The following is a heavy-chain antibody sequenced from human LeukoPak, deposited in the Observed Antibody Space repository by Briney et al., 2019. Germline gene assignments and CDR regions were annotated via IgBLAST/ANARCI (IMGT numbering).Heavy chain of an antibody. CDR3: AKRPRAIQAGQPGL. D-gene: IGHD2-21*01. Sequence: PGGSLRLSCAASGFTFSSYAMSWVRQAPGKGLEWVSAISGSGGSTYYADSVKGRFTISRDNSKNTLYLQMNSLRAEDTAVYYCAKRPRAIQAGQPGLWGQGTLVTVSS. CDR1: GFTFSSYA. V-gene: IGHV3-23*01. J-gene: IGHJ4*02. CDR2: ISGSGGST.